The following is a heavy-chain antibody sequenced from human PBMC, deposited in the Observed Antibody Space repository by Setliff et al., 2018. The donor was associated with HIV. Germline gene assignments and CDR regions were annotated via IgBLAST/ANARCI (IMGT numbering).Heavy chain of an antibody. D-gene: IGHD1-26*01. CDR3: ATLNCPSGRCPQYNYYYYMDV. CDR1: GYTFTNYA. Sequence: ASVKVSCKASGYTFTNYAIHWVRQAPGQRLEWMGWINAGNGDTKYSQKFQGRVTITTDESTSTAYMELSSLRSEDTAVYYCATLNCPSGRCPQYNYYYYMDVWGKGTTVTVSS. J-gene: IGHJ6*03. V-gene: IGHV1-3*01. CDR2: INAGNGDT.